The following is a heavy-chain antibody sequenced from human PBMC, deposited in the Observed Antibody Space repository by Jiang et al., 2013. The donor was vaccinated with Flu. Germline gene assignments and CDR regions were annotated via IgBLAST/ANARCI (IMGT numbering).Heavy chain of an antibody. V-gene: IGHV1-18*04. J-gene: IGHJ2*01. CDR1: GYTFNNYG. D-gene: IGHD1-1*01. Sequence: GAEVKKPGASVKVSCKASGYTFNNYGISWVRQAPGQGLEYMGWITAYNGNTNYAQKFQGRVTMTKDTSSNTAYMELRSLRSDDTAVYYCARDGSDDFNWYFDLWGRGTLVTVSS. CDR2: ITAYNGNT. CDR3: ARDGSDDFNWYFDL.